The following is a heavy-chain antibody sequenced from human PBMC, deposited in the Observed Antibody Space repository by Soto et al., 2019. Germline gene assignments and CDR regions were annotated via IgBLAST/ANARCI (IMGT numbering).Heavy chain of an antibody. CDR1: GFTFSSYA. CDR2: ISYDGSNK. J-gene: IGHJ3*02. Sequence: QVQLVESGGGVVQPGRSLRLSCAAYGFTFSSYAMHWVRQAPGKGLEWVAVISYDGSNKYYADSVKGRFTISRDNSKNTLYLQMNSLRAEDTAVYYCEGYYDSSGYNDAFDIWGQGTMVTVSS. D-gene: IGHD3-22*01. V-gene: IGHV3-30-3*01. CDR3: EGYYDSSGYNDAFDI.